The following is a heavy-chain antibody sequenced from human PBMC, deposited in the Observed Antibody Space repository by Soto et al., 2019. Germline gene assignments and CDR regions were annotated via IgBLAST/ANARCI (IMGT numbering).Heavy chain of an antibody. D-gene: IGHD3-22*01. CDR3: ARTIGHDSSSVIPWFDP. Sequence: SGPTLVNPTQTLTLTCTFSGFSLSTSVMCVSWIRQPPGKSLEWLALIDWDDDKYYSTSLKTRITISMDTSKNQVVLTMTNMDPVHTATYYCARTIGHDSSSVIPWFDPWGLGTLVTVSS. J-gene: IGHJ5*02. CDR2: IDWDDDK. V-gene: IGHV2-70*01. CDR1: GFSLSTSVMC.